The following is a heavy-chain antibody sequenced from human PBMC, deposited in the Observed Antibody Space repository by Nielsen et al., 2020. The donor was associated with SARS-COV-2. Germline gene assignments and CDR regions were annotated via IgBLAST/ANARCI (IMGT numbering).Heavy chain of an antibody. Sequence: SLKISCAASGFTFDDYAMHWVRQAPGKGLEWVSGISWNSGSIGYADSVKGRFTISRDNAKNSLYLQMNSLRAEDTAVYYCARGGYSYGSWYYGMDVWGQGTTVTVSS. V-gene: IGHV3-9*01. CDR2: ISWNSGSI. J-gene: IGHJ6*02. D-gene: IGHD5-18*01. CDR3: ARGGYSYGSWYYGMDV. CDR1: GFTFDDYA.